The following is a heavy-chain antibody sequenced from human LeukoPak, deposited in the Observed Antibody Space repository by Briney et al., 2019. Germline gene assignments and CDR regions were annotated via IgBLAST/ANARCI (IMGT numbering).Heavy chain of an antibody. D-gene: IGHD6-19*01. CDR2: ISAYNGNT. V-gene: IGHV1-18*01. CDR1: GYTFTSYG. CDR3: ARDKGSGWYSDY. J-gene: IGHJ4*02. Sequence: ASVKVSCKASGYTFTSYGISWVRQAPGQGLDWMGWISAYNGNTNYAQKLQGRVTMTTDTSTGTAYMELRSLRSDDTAVYYCARDKGSGWYSDYWGQGTLVTVSS.